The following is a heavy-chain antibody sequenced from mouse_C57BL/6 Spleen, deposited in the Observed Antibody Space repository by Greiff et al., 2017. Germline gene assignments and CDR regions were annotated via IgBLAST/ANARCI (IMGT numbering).Heavy chain of an antibody. V-gene: IGHV2-2*01. CDR2: IWSGGST. J-gene: IGHJ4*01. D-gene: IGHD1-1*01. Sequence: VKLEESGPGLVQPSPSLSITCTVSGFSLTSYGVHWVRQSPGKGLEWLGVIWSGGSTDYNAAFISRLSISKDNSKSKVFFKMNSLQADDTAIYYCARTGTVVHYYAMDYWGQGTSVTVSS. CDR1: GFSLTSYG. CDR3: ARTGTVVHYYAMDY.